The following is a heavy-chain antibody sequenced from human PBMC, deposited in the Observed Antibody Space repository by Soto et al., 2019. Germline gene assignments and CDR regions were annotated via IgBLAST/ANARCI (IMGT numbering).Heavy chain of an antibody. Sequence: SETLPLTCTVSGGSISSGGYYWSWIRQHPGKGLEWIGYIYYSGSTYYNPSLKSRVTISVDTSKNQFSLKLSSVTAADTAVYYCARGVLWFGTLYYMDVWGKGTTVTVSS. CDR1: GGSISSGGYY. D-gene: IGHD3-10*01. CDR3: ARGVLWFGTLYYMDV. CDR2: IYYSGST. J-gene: IGHJ6*03. V-gene: IGHV4-31*03.